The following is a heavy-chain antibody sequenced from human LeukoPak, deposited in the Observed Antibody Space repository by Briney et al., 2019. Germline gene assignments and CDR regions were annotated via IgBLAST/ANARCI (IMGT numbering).Heavy chain of an antibody. CDR2: ISSSSSTI. J-gene: IGHJ5*02. Sequence: PGGSLRLSCAASGFTFSSYSMNWVRQAPGKGLEWVSYISSSSSTIYYADSVKGRLTISRDNDKNSVYMQMNSLRAEDRAVYYCASSGFGNLYWFDPWGQGTLVTVSS. D-gene: IGHD3-10*01. CDR3: ASSGFGNLYWFDP. CDR1: GFTFSSYS. V-gene: IGHV3-48*01.